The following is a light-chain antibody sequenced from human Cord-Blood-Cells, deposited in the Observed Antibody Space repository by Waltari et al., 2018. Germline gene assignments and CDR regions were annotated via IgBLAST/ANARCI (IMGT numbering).Light chain of an antibody. CDR2: YKSDSDK. J-gene: IGLJ1*01. V-gene: IGLV5-45*01. CDR3: MIWHSSASV. Sequence: QAVLTQPASLSASPGASASLTYTLRSGINVGTSRIYWYQQKPGSPPQYLLRYKSDSDKQQGSGVPSRFSGSKDASANAGILLISGLQSEDEADYYCMIWHSSASVFGTGTKVTVL. CDR1: SGINVGTSR.